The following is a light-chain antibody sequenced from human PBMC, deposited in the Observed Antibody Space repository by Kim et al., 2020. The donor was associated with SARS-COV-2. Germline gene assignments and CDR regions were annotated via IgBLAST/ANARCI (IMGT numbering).Light chain of an antibody. CDR1: NIGSKS. J-gene: IGLJ2*01. CDR3: QVWDSSSDHVV. Sequence: APGKTARITWGGNNIGSKSVHWSQQKPGQAPVLVIYYDSDRPSGIPERFSGSNSGNTATLTISRVEAGDEADYYCQVWDSSSDHVVFGGGTQLTVL. V-gene: IGLV3-21*04. CDR2: YDS.